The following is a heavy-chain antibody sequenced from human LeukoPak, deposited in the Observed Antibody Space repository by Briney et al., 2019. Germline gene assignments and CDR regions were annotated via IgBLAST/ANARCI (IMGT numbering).Heavy chain of an antibody. V-gene: IGHV4-4*02. J-gene: IGHJ3*02. CDR3: ARDYGGKVGAFDI. Sequence: SETLSLTCAVSGGSISSSNWWSWVRQPPGKGLEWIGEIYHSGSTNYNPSLRSRVTISVDKSKNQFSLKLRSVTAADTAVYYCARDYGGKVGAFDIWGQGTMVTVSS. D-gene: IGHD4-23*01. CDR1: GGSISSSNW. CDR2: IYHSGST.